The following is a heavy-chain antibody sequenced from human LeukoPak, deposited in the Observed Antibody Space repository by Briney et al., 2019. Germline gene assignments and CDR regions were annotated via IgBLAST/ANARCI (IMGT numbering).Heavy chain of an antibody. Sequence: GGSLRLSCAASGFTFSNYAMTWVRQAPGKGLEWVSAITGRGGSTYYADSVKGRFTISRDNSKNTLYLQMNSLRAEDTAVYYCAKDERQQLVRGAFDYWGQGTLVTVSS. V-gene: IGHV3-23*01. D-gene: IGHD6-13*01. CDR2: ITGRGGST. J-gene: IGHJ4*02. CDR1: GFTFSNYA. CDR3: AKDERQQLVRGAFDY.